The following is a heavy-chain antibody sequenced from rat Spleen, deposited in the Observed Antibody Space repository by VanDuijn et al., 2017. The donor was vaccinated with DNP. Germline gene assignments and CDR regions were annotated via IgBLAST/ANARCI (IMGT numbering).Heavy chain of an antibody. CDR3: ARNFNYAMDA. CDR2: IWTGGST. J-gene: IGHJ4*01. CDR1: GFSLTSYN. D-gene: IGHD1-3*01. V-gene: IGHV2-30*01. Sequence: QVQLKESGPGLVQPSQTLSLTCTVSGFSLTSYNVHWVRQPTGRGLEWMGIIWTGGSTDYNSALKSRLSISRDTSKSQVFLKMNSLQTEDTAMYFCARNFNYAMDAWGQGTSVTVSS.